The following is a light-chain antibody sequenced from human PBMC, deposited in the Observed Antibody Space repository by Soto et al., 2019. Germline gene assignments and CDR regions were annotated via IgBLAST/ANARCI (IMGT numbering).Light chain of an antibody. CDR3: APWDDSLNGVV. CDR2: SND. V-gene: IGLV1-44*01. J-gene: IGLJ3*02. CDR1: SSNIGSNA. Sequence: QSVLTQPPSASGTPGQRVTISCSGSSSNIGSNAVNWYQQLPGTAPQLLIYSNDRRPSGVPDRFSGSKSGTSASLAISGLQSEDEADYYCAPWDDSLNGVVFGGGTKLTVL.